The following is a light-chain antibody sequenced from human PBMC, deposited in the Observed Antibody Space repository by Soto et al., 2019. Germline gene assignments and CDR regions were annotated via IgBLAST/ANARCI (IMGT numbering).Light chain of an antibody. CDR3: QQYNSYSPWT. CDR2: KAS. V-gene: IGKV1-5*03. CDR1: QSISSW. J-gene: IGKJ1*01. Sequence: DIHMTHSPSTLSASVGDGVTITCRSSQSISSWLAWYQQKPGKAPKLLIYKASSLESGVPSRFSGSGSGTEFTLTISSLQPDDFATYYCQQYNSYSPWTFGQGTKVDIK.